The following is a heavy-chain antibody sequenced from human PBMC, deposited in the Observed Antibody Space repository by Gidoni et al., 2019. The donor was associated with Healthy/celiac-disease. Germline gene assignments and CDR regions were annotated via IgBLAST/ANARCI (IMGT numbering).Heavy chain of an antibody. J-gene: IGHJ2*01. V-gene: IGHV1-2*02. Sequence: QVQLVQSGAEVKQPGASVKVSCKASGSTFTGYYMHWVRQAPGQGLEWMGWINPNSGGTNYAQKFQGRVTMTRDTSISTAYMELSRLRSDDTAVYYCARWIAVAGSQDRYFDLWGRGTLVTVSS. CDR2: INPNSGGT. CDR1: GSTFTGYY. CDR3: ARWIAVAGSQDRYFDL. D-gene: IGHD6-19*01.